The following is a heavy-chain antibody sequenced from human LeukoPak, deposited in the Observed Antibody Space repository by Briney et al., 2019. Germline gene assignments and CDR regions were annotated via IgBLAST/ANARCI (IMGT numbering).Heavy chain of an antibody. CDR3: ARLYYDSSGYYQICYFDY. D-gene: IGHD3-22*01. CDR2: IYYSGST. CDR1: GCSISSSSYY. V-gene: IGHV4-39*01. Sequence: SETLSLTCTVSGCSISSSSYYWGWIRQPPGKGLEWIGSIYYSGSTYYNPSLKSRVTISVDTSKNQFSLNLSSVTAADTAVYYCARLYYDSSGYYQICYFDYWGQGTLVTVSS. J-gene: IGHJ4*02.